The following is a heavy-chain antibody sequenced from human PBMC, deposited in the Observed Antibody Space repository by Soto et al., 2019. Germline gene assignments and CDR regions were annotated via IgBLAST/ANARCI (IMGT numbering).Heavy chain of an antibody. CDR1: GGSISSYY. CDR2: IYYSGST. V-gene: IGHV4-59*08. J-gene: IGHJ4*02. D-gene: IGHD6-13*01. Sequence: QVQLQESGPGLVKPSETLSLTCTVSGGSISSYYWSWIRQPPGKGLEWIGYIYYSGSTNYNPSLKSRFTISVDTTKNQFSLQLSSVTAADTAVYYCARSSATGYSSSWYDYWVQGTLVTVSS. CDR3: ARSSATGYSSSWYDY.